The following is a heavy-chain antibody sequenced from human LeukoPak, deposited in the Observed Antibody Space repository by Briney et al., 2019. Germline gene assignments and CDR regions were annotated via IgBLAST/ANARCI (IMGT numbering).Heavy chain of an antibody. Sequence: PGGSLRLACAASGFTFSSYEMNWVRQAPGKGLEWVSYISSSGSTIYYADSVKGRFTISRDNSKNTLYLQMNSLRAEDTAVYYCAKAASQWELPEGIFDYWGQGTLVTVSS. CDR3: AKAASQWELPEGIFDY. V-gene: IGHV3-48*03. D-gene: IGHD1-26*01. CDR1: GFTFSSYE. J-gene: IGHJ4*02. CDR2: ISSSGSTI.